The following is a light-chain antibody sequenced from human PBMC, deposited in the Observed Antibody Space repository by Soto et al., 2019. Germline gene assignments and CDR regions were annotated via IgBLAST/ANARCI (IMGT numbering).Light chain of an antibody. V-gene: IGLV1-36*01. J-gene: IGLJ1*01. CDR2: YDN. CDR3: ASWDDRLNAYV. Sequence: QSVLTQPPSVSEAPRQRVTISCSGSSSNIGNNAVNWYQQLPGQAPKIVIYYDNLLTSGVSDRFSGSKSGISASLAISDLQSDDEADYYCASWDDRLNAYVFGHGTKVTV. CDR1: SSNIGNNA.